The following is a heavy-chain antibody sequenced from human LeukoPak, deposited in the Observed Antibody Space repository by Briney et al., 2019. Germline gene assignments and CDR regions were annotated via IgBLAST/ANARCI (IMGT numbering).Heavy chain of an antibody. J-gene: IGHJ4*02. CDR1: GGSISSSNW. Sequence: SETLSLTCAVSGGSISSSNWWSWVRQPPGKGLEWIGEIYHSGSTNYNPSLKSRVTISVDRSKNQFSLKLSSVTAADTAVYYCAREDTMVRGVIDYWGQGTLVTVSS. D-gene: IGHD3-10*01. CDR2: IYHSGST. CDR3: AREDTMVRGVIDY. V-gene: IGHV4-4*02.